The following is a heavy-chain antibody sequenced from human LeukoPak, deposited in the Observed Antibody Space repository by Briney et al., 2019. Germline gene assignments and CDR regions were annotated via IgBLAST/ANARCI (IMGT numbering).Heavy chain of an antibody. V-gene: IGHV3-23*01. Sequence: GGSLRLSCAASGFTFSSYAMSWVRQAPGKGLEWVSAISGSGGSTYYADSVKGRFTISRDNSKNTLYLQMNSLRAEDTAVYYCARAPRRFLEWLSPTYYYGSGRIDYWGQGPLVTVSS. CDR1: GFTFSSYA. D-gene: IGHD3-3*01. CDR3: ARAPRRFLEWLSPTYYYGSGRIDY. J-gene: IGHJ4*02. CDR2: ISGSGGST.